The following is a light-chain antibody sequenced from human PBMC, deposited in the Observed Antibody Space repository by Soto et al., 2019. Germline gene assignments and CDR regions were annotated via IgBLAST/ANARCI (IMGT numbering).Light chain of an antibody. Sequence: QSVLTQPASVSGSPGQSITISCTGSSSDVGGYNDVSWYQHHPGKVPKLIIYDVINRPSGVSDRFSGSKSGNTASLTIFGLQAEDEADYYCFSYAGSSTHVFGSGTKVTVL. CDR2: DVI. CDR3: FSYAGSSTHV. V-gene: IGLV2-14*03. CDR1: SSDVGGYND. J-gene: IGLJ1*01.